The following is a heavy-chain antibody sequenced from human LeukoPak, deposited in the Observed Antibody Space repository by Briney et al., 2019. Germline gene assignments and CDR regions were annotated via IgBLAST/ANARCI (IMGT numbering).Heavy chain of an antibody. V-gene: IGHV3-7*01. CDR1: GFTFSSYW. CDR2: INQDGTEK. J-gene: IGHJ3*02. CDR3: ARGIDI. Sequence: GGSLRLSCAASGFTFSSYWMNWVRQAPGKGLEWVANINQDGTEKYYVDSVKGRFTISRDNAKNSLYLQMNSLRAEDTAIFYCARGIDIWGQGTMVTVSS.